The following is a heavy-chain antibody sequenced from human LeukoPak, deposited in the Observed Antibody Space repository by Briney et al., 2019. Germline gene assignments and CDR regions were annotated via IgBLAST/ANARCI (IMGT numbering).Heavy chain of an antibody. D-gene: IGHD3-10*01. Sequence: PSETLSLTCTVSGGSINSYYWSWIRQPPGKGLEWIGYIYYSGSTNYNPSLKSRVTISVDTSKNQFSLKLSSVTAADTAVYYCARESGYSYGSGSSPHGYYYYGMDVWGQGTTVTVSS. J-gene: IGHJ6*02. CDR3: ARESGYSYGSGSSPHGYYYYGMDV. CDR1: GGSINSYY. CDR2: IYYSGST. V-gene: IGHV4-59*01.